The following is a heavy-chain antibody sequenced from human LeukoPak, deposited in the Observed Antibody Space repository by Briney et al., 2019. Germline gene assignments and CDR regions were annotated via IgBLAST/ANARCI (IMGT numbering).Heavy chain of an antibody. V-gene: IGHV3-23*01. CDR3: AKDARRYSGWYFFDH. CDR1: GFTFSNLA. Sequence: AGGSLILSCVASGFTFSNLAMGWVRQAPGKGLEWVSVISDSGGTTYYADSVKGRFTISRDNSRNTLYLQMNSLRVDDTAVYYCAKDARRYSGWYFFDHWGQGTLVTVSS. D-gene: IGHD6-19*01. CDR2: ISDSGGTT. J-gene: IGHJ4*02.